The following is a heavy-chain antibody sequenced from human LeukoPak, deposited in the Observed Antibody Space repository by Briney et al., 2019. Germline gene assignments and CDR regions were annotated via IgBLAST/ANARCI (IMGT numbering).Heavy chain of an antibody. Sequence: SETLSLTCAVYGGSFSGYYWSWIRQPPGKGLEWIGEINHSGSTNYNPSLKSRVTISVDTSKNQFSLKLSSVTAADTAVYYCARTMTTDAFDIWGQGTMVTVSS. CDR1: GGSFSGYY. CDR2: INHSGST. V-gene: IGHV4-34*01. CDR3: ARTMTTDAFDI. D-gene: IGHD4-11*01. J-gene: IGHJ3*02.